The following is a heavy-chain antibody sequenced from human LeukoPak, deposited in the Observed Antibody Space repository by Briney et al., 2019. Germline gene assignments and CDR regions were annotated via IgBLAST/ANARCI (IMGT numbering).Heavy chain of an antibody. CDR1: GLTFSDYY. D-gene: IGHD3-9*01. V-gene: IGHV3-11*01. CDR2: ISTRGTVS. CDR3: AGGSYDILTGYPKQIDY. J-gene: IGHJ4*02. Sequence: PGGSLRLSCGVSGLTFSDYYMSWIRQAPGKGLELVSYISTRGTVSYYADSVRGRFPISRDDGRNSLFLQMNSLRTEDTAVYFCAGGSYDILTGYPKQIDYWGQGTPVTVSS.